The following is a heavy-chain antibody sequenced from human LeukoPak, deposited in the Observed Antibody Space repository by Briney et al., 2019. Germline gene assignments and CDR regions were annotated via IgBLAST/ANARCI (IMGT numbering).Heavy chain of an antibody. V-gene: IGHV1-2*02. CDR2: INPNSGGT. CDR1: GYTFTGYY. Sequence: ASVKVSCKASGYTFTGYYMHWVRQAPGQGLEWMGWINPNSGGTNYAQKFQGRVTMTTDTSTSTAYMELRSLRSDDTAVYYCASCSGGSCYSVIQHWGQGTLVTVSS. J-gene: IGHJ1*01. CDR3: ASCSGGSCYSVIQH. D-gene: IGHD2-15*01.